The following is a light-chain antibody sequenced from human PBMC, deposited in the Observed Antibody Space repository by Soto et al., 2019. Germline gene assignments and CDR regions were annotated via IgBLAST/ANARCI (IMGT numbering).Light chain of an antibody. J-gene: IGKJ1*01. CDR2: GAS. CDR3: QQYGSSPRT. CDR1: QSVSSY. Sequence: EIVLTQSPATLSLSPVERATLSCVASQSVSSYLAWYQQKPCQAPRLLIYGASSRATGIPDRFSGSGSGTDFTLTISRLEPEDFAVYYCQQYGSSPRTFGQGTKVDIK. V-gene: IGKV3-20*01.